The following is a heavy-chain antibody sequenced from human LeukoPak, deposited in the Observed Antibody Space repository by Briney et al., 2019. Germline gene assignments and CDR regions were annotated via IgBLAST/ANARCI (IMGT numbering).Heavy chain of an antibody. CDR3: ARDSGSYNFDY. J-gene: IGHJ4*02. Sequence: QSGRSLRLSCAASGFTFSSYGMHWVRQAPGKGLEWVAVIWYDGSNKYYADSVKGRFTIPRDNSKNTLYLQMNSLRAEDTAVYYCARDSGSYNFDYWGQGTLVTVSS. CDR1: GFTFSSYG. CDR2: IWYDGSNK. D-gene: IGHD1-26*01. V-gene: IGHV3-33*01.